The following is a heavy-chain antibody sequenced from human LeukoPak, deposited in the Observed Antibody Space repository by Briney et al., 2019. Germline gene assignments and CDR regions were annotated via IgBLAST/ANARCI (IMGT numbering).Heavy chain of an antibody. V-gene: IGHV4-30-4*01. CDR1: GGSISSGDYY. D-gene: IGHD3-22*01. Sequence: SETLSLTCTVSGGSISSGDYYWSWIRQPPGKGLEWIGYIYYSGSTYYNPSLKSRVTISVDTSKNQFSPKLSSVTAADTAVYYCARVSGYSYYFDYWGQGTLVTVSS. CDR2: IYYSGST. CDR3: ARVSGYSYYFDY. J-gene: IGHJ4*02.